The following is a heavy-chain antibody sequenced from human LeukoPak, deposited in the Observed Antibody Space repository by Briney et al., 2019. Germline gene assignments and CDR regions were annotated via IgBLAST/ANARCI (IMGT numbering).Heavy chain of an antibody. Sequence: PGGSLRLSCAASGFTFSDYYMSWIRQAPGQGLEWVSYISSSGSTIYYADSVKGRFTISRDDAKNSLYLQMNSLRAEDTAVYYCARTHYYYYMDVWGKGTTVTVSS. J-gene: IGHJ6*03. CDR3: ARTHYYYYMDV. CDR2: ISSSGSTI. CDR1: GFTFSDYY. V-gene: IGHV3-11*01.